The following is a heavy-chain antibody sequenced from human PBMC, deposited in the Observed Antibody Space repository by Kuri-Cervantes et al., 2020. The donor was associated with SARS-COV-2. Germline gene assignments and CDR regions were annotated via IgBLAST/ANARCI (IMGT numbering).Heavy chain of an antibody. Sequence: GESLKISCAASGFTFSSYGMHWVRQAPGKGLEWVAVISYDGSNKYYEDSVKGRFTISRDNSKNTLYLQMNSLRAEDTAVYYCAKDSIVVVVPAAKDYWGQGTLVTVSS. J-gene: IGHJ4*02. CDR3: AKDSIVVVVPAAKDY. V-gene: IGHV3-30*18. CDR2: ISYDGSNK. D-gene: IGHD2-2*01. CDR1: GFTFSSYG.